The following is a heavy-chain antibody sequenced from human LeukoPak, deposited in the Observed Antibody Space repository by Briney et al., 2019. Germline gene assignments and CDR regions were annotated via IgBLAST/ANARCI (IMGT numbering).Heavy chain of an antibody. V-gene: IGHV1-2*02. J-gene: IGHJ5*01. CDR3: ARSDGFSGYSSLGDS. CDR1: GYTFTGYY. Sequence: ASVKVSRKASGYTFTGYYMHWVRQAPGQGLEWMGWINPNSDDTNYAQKFQGRVTMTRDTSISTAYMELSRLRSDDTAVYYCARSDGFSGYSSLGDSWGQGTLVTVSS. D-gene: IGHD3-22*01. CDR2: INPNSDDT.